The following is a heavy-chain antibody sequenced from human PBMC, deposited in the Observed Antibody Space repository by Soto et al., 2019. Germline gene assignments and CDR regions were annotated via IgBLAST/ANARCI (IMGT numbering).Heavy chain of an antibody. CDR2: IWYDGSNK. J-gene: IGHJ4*02. CDR3: ARDGQWMVRGFSY. Sequence: QVQLVESGGGVVQPGRSLRLSCAASGFTFSSYGMHWVRQAPGKGLEWVAVIWYDGSNKYYADSVKGRFTISRDNSKNKMYLQMNRLRAEDTAVYYCARDGQWMVRGFSYWGQGTLVTVSS. V-gene: IGHV3-33*01. CDR1: GFTFSSYG. D-gene: IGHD6-19*01.